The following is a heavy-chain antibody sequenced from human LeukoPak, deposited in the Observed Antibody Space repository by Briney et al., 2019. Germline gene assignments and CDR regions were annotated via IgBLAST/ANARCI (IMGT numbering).Heavy chain of an antibody. J-gene: IGHJ4*02. Sequence: AELLKISCKGSGYSVTSYSISWVRQWPSKGLEWMGRIDPSDSYTNYSPSFQGHVTISADKPISTAYLQWSSLKASDTAMYYCARLNYYGSGSWFDYWGQGTLVTVSS. CDR1: GYSVTSYS. CDR3: ARLNYYGSGSWFDY. V-gene: IGHV5-10-1*01. CDR2: IDPSDSYT. D-gene: IGHD3-10*01.